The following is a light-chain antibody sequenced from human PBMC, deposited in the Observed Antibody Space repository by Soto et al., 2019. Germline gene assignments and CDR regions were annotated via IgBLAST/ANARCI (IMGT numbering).Light chain of an antibody. CDR2: DVS. J-gene: IGKJ1*01. CDR3: QQRSNWPRT. CDR1: QNISSY. V-gene: IGKV3-11*01. Sequence: IVLTQSPVTLSLSPGERATLSCRASQNISSYLIWYQQKPGQAPRLLMYDVSNRATGIPARFSGSGSGTDFXLTIXXXXXEDLAVYYCQQRSNWPRTFGQGTKVEXK.